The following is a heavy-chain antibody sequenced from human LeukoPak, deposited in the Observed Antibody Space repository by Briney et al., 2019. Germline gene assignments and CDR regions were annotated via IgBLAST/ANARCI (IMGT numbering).Heavy chain of an antibody. CDR3: ARDGSGWYGGWFDP. J-gene: IGHJ5*02. V-gene: IGHV4-59*01. D-gene: IGHD6-19*01. CDR1: GGSISSYY. Sequence: SETLSLTCTVSGGSISSYYWSWIRQPPGKGLEWIGYIYYSGSTYYNPSLKSRVTISVDTSKNQFSLKLSSVTAADTAVYYCARDGSGWYGGWFDPWGQGTLVTVSS. CDR2: IYYSGST.